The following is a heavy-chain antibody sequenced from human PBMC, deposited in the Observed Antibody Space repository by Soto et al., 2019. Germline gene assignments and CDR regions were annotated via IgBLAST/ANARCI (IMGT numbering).Heavy chain of an antibody. D-gene: IGHD2-8*01. CDR3: ARGGHCANGVCSALDY. CDR2: IYYGGSA. Sequence: QVQLRESGPGLVKPSETLSLTCTVSGGSISTYYWSWIRQPPGKGLEWIGYIYYGGSADYNPSPKSRVTISVDTSKKQFSLKLSSVTAADTAVYYCARGGHCANGVCSALDYWGQGTLVTVSS. V-gene: IGHV4-59*08. J-gene: IGHJ4*02. CDR1: GGSISTYY.